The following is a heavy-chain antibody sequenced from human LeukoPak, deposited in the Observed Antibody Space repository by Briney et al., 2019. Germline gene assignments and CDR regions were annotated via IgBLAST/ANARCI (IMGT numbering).Heavy chain of an antibody. V-gene: IGHV5-51*01. J-gene: IGHJ6*03. CDR2: IYPGDSDT. CDR3: ARLASSGWYVYYYYYMDV. Sequence: GESLKISCKGSGYSFTSYWIGWVRQMPGKGLEWMGIIYPGDSDTRYSPSFQGQVTISADKSISTAYLQWSSLKASDTAMYYCARLASSGWYVYYYYYMDVWGKGTTVTISS. D-gene: IGHD6-19*01. CDR1: GYSFTSYW.